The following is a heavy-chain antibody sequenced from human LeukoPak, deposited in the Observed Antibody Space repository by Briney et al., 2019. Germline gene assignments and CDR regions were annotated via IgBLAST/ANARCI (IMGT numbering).Heavy chain of an antibody. D-gene: IGHD3-10*01. CDR1: GFSFSSYA. Sequence: GGSLRLSCAASGFSFSSYAMHWVRQAPGKGLEWVAVISVDGSNKYYGDSVKGRFTISRDNSKNTLDLQMNSLRAEDTAVYYCARDPHYYGSGNYYTFDHWGQGTLVTVSS. V-gene: IGHV3-30*04. J-gene: IGHJ4*02. CDR2: ISVDGSNK. CDR3: ARDPHYYGSGNYYTFDH.